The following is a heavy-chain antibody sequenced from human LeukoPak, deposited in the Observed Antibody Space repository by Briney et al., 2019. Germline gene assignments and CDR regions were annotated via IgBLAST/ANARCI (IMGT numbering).Heavy chain of an antibody. CDR1: GGSISSYY. Sequence: SQTLSLTCTVSGGSISSYYWSWIRQPPGKGLEWIGYIYYSGSTYYNPSLKSRVTISVDTSKNQFSLKLSSVTAADTAVYYCARVDGDSSGQFDYWGQGTLVTVSS. J-gene: IGHJ4*02. CDR2: IYYSGST. CDR3: ARVDGDSSGQFDY. D-gene: IGHD6-25*01. V-gene: IGHV4-59*08.